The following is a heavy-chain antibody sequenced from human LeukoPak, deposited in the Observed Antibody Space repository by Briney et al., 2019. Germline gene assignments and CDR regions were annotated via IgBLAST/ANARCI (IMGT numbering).Heavy chain of an antibody. CDR1: GGSISSSSYY. D-gene: IGHD3-10*01. Sequence: SETLSLTCTVSGGSISSSSYYWGWIRQPPGKGLGWIGSIYYSGSTYYNPSLKSRVTISVDTSKNQFSLKLSSVTAADTAVYYCARARGITANDYWGQGTLVTVSS. J-gene: IGHJ4*02. V-gene: IGHV4-39*01. CDR3: ARARGITANDY. CDR2: IYYSGST.